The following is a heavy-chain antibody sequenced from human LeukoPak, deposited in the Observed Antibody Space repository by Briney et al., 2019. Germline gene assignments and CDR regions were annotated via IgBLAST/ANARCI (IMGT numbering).Heavy chain of an antibody. CDR1: GFXXXSYW. CDR3: ARDLAPD. J-gene: IGHJ4*02. Sequence: LRLSXXXSGFXXXSYWMRWVRHAPGKGLVWVSRINSDGSSTSYADSVKGRFTISRDNAKNTLYLQMNSLRAEDTAVYYCARDLAPDWGQGTLVTVSS. CDR2: INSDGSST. V-gene: IGHV3-74*01.